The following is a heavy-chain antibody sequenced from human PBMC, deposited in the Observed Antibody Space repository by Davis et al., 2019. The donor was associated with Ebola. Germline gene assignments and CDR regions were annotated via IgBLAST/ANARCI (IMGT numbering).Heavy chain of an antibody. CDR3: ARLLVEAVVDY. CDR1: GGSISSSSYY. CDR2: IYYSGST. J-gene: IGHJ4*02. D-gene: IGHD6-13*01. Sequence: MPGGSLRLSCTVSGGSISSSSYYWGWIRQPPGKGLEWIGSIYYSGSTYYNPSLKSRVTISVDTSKNQFSLKLSSVTAADTAVYYCARLLVEAVVDYWGQGTLVTVSS. V-gene: IGHV4-39*01.